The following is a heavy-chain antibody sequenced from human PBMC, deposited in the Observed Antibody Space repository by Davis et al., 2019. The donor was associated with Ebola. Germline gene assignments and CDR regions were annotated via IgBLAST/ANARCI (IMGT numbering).Heavy chain of an antibody. V-gene: IGHV3-48*04. CDR1: GSTFSSYS. D-gene: IGHD6-6*01. CDR3: ARGQSIAAPLTFDY. Sequence: PGGSLRLSFAASGSTFSSYSMHWARQAPGKWLELVSYISSSSSTIYYPDSVKGRFTISRDNAKNSLYLKMNSLRAEDTAVYYCARGQSIAAPLTFDYWGQGTLVTVSS. CDR2: ISSSSSTI. J-gene: IGHJ4*02.